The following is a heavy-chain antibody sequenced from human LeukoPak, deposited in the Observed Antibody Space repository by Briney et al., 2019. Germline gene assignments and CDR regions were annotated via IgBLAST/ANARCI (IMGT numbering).Heavy chain of an antibody. Sequence: SETLSLTCAVCGGSFSGYYWSWIRQPPGKGLEGIGEINHRGSTNYNPSLRSRVAISVDTSNNQFSLKLSSVTAADTAVYYCARGTVRDIVVVPAAIPFDYWGQGTLVTVSS. CDR1: GGSFSGYY. CDR3: ARGTVRDIVVVPAAIPFDY. V-gene: IGHV4-34*01. J-gene: IGHJ4*02. D-gene: IGHD2-2*02. CDR2: INHRGST.